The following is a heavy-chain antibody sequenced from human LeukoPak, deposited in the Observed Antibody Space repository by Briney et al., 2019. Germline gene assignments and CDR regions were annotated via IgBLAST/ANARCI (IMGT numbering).Heavy chain of an antibody. CDR1: GDSISSYS. V-gene: IGHV4-4*07. Sequence: PSETLSLTCTVSGDSISSYSWSWIRLPAGKGLEWIGRIYTSGSTNYNPSLKSRVTISVDKSKNQISLKLTSVTAADTAVYYCAREGQLVNYYLDYWGLGTLVTVSS. D-gene: IGHD6-13*01. CDR2: IYTSGST. CDR3: AREGQLVNYYLDY. J-gene: IGHJ4*02.